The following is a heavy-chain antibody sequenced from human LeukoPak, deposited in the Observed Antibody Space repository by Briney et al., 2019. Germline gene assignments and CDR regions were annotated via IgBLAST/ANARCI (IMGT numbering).Heavy chain of an antibody. CDR2: ISYDGSNK. D-gene: IGHD3-22*01. Sequence: AGGSLRLSCAASGFTFSSYGMHWVRQAPGKGLEWVAVISYDGSNKYYADSVKGRFTISRDNSKNTLYLQMNSLRAEDTAVYYCARDGTLYEGYYYGLDYWGQGSLVTVSS. J-gene: IGHJ4*02. CDR1: GFTFSSYG. CDR3: ARDGTLYEGYYYGLDY. V-gene: IGHV3-30*03.